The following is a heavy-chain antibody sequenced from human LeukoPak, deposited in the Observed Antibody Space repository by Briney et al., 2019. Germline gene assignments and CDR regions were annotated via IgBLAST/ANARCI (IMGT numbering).Heavy chain of an antibody. CDR1: GGSISSYY. CDR3: ASCERGYSYGYDYYYYMDV. J-gene: IGHJ6*03. CDR2: ICYSGST. D-gene: IGHD5-18*01. Sequence: PSETLSLTCTVSGGSISSYYWSWIRQPPGKGLEWIGYICYSGSTNYNPSLKSRVTISVDTSKNQFSLKLSSVTAADTAVYYCASCERGYSYGYDYYYYMDVWGKGTTVTVSS. V-gene: IGHV4-59*01.